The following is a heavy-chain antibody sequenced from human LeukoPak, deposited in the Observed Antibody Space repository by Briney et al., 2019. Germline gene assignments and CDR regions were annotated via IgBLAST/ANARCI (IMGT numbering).Heavy chain of an antibody. J-gene: IGHJ6*02. Sequence: ASVKVSCTASGYTFTSYDINWVRQATGQGLEWMGWMNPNSGNTGYAQKFQGRVTMTRNTSISTAYMELSSLRSEDTAVYYCARGCSSTSCYTRRVYYYYYSMDVWGQGTTVTVSS. CDR3: ARGCSSTSCYTRRVYYYYYSMDV. CDR1: GYTFTSYD. D-gene: IGHD2-2*02. CDR2: MNPNSGNT. V-gene: IGHV1-8*01.